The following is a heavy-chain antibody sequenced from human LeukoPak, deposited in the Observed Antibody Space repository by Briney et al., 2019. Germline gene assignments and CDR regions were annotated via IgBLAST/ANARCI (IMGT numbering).Heavy chain of an antibody. CDR3: ARQGSVVPDYFDY. J-gene: IGHJ4*02. CDR2: IYPRDSDT. Sequence: GESLKISCKGSGYSFTSYWIGWVRQMPGKRLEWMGIIYPRDSDTRYSPSFQGQVTISADKSITTAYLQWSSLKASDTAMYFCARQGSVVPDYFDYWGQGTLVTVSS. CDR1: GYSFTSYW. V-gene: IGHV5-51*01. D-gene: IGHD4-23*01.